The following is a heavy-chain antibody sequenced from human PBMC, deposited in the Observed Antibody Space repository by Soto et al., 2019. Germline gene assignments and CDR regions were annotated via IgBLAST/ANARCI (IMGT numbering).Heavy chain of an antibody. V-gene: IGHV1-18*01. CDR3: ARRGYSYDDGFDY. Sequence: SVKVSCKASGYTFTSYGISWVRQAPGQGLEWLGWISTYNGNTNYAQRLQGRVTMTTDTSTSTAYMELRSLRSDDTAVYYCARRGYSYDDGFDYWGQGTLVTVSS. CDR2: ISTYNGNT. D-gene: IGHD5-18*01. J-gene: IGHJ4*02. CDR1: GYTFTSYG.